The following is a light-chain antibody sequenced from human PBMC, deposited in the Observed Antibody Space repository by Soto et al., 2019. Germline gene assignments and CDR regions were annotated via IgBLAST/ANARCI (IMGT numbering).Light chain of an antibody. J-gene: IGKJ1*01. CDR2: GAS. CDR1: QGVSSS. Sequence: EIGLTQSPGTLSLSPGERATPSCRASQGVSSSLAWYQQKPGQAPRLLIYGASTRATGIPARFSGSGSGTDFTLTISRLEPEDFAVYYCQQYGSSGPFGQGTKVDIK. V-gene: IGKV3-20*01. CDR3: QQYGSSGP.